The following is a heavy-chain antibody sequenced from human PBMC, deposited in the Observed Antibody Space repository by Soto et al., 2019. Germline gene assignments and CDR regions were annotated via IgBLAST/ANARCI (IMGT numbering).Heavy chain of an antibody. Sequence: PSQTLSLTCAISGDSVSSNSAAWNWIRQSPSRGLEWLGRTYYRSKWYNDYAVSVKSRITLNPDTSKNQFSLQLNSVTPEDTAVYYCARDFLRGDPPYYYYMDVWGKGTTVTVSS. J-gene: IGHJ6*03. CDR3: ARDFLRGDPPYYYYMDV. D-gene: IGHD3-10*01. CDR2: TYYRSKWYN. V-gene: IGHV6-1*01. CDR1: GDSVSSNSAA.